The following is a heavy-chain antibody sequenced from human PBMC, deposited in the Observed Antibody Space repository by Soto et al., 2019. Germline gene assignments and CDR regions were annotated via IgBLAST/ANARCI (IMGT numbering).Heavy chain of an antibody. CDR2: ISAYNGNT. D-gene: IGHD6-6*01. CDR3: ARASLGIAARLSPQLRCFDP. J-gene: IGHJ5*02. CDR1: GYTFTSYG. V-gene: IGHV1-18*04. Sequence: ASVKVSCKASGYTFTSYGISWVRQAPGQGLEWMGWISAYNGNTNYAQKLQGRVTMTTDTSTSTAYMELRSLRSDDTAVCYCARASLGIAARLSPQLRCFDPWGQGTLVTVSS.